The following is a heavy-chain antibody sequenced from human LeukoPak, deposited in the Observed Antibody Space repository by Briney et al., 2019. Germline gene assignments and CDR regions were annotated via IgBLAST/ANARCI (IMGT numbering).Heavy chain of an antibody. Sequence: PGGSLRLSCAASGFTFSDYYMSWIRQAPGKGLECISYIGGTGDAISYADSVKGRFTISRDNAKNSLYLQMNSLRAEDTAVYYCARDFGGYYDSSGYSGRDYWGQGTLVTVSS. CDR1: GFTFSDYY. J-gene: IGHJ4*02. D-gene: IGHD3-22*01. CDR3: ARDFGGYYDSSGYSGRDY. V-gene: IGHV3-11*04. CDR2: IGGTGDAI.